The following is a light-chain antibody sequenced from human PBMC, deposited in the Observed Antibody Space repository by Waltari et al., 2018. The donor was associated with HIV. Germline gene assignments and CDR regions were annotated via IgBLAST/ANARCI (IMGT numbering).Light chain of an antibody. V-gene: IGLV2-23*03. Sequence: QSALTQPASVSGSPGQSITLSCSGTWRVIRSYDLVPLYQHFPGKPPKRILYDGNGRPSGISPRYSGSKSGNTASLVISGLQSEDEADYYCCSYAGSGTFVVFGGGTRLTV. CDR2: DGN. CDR1: WRVIRSYDL. CDR3: CSYAGSGTFVV. J-gene: IGLJ3*02.